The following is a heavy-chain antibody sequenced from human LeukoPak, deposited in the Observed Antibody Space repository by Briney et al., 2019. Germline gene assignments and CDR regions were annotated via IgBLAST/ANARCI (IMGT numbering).Heavy chain of an antibody. CDR3: ASHIAPAGLLRD. D-gene: IGHD6-13*01. J-gene: IGHJ4*02. Sequence: GGSLRLSCAASGFTFSGYAAHWLRQAPGKGLDWVAVISYDEKNKFYADSVKGRFTISRDNSKSTLYLQMNSLRVEDTAVYYCASHIAPAGLLRDWGQGTLVTVSS. CDR1: GFTFSGYA. V-gene: IGHV3-30*04. CDR2: ISYDEKNK.